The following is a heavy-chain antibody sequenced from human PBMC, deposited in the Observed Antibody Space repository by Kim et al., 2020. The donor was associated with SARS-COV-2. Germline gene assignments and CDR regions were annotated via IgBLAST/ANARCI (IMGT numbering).Heavy chain of an antibody. CDR3: AKALMENYYYYYGLDV. D-gene: IGHD3-10*01. V-gene: IGHV3-23*01. CDR1: GFNFRTYS. Sequence: GGSLRLSCAVSGFNFRTYSMTWVRQVPGKGLEWVATISGRGYPTYYADSVKGRFTMSRDSSKQTVYLQMDSLNAADTAVYYCAKALMENYYYYYGLDVW. J-gene: IGHJ6*01. CDR2: ISGRGYPT.